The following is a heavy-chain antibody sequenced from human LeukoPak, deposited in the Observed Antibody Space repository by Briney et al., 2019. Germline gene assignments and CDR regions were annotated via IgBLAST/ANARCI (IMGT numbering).Heavy chain of an antibody. J-gene: IGHJ4*02. V-gene: IGHV4-30-2*01. D-gene: IGHD3-22*01. Sequence: SETLSLTCAVSGDSISSGGYSWSWIRQPPGKGLEWIGYISHTGGTHDNPSFSSRVSMSVDRSRNQFSLRLSSVTAADTAVYYCARGARYYFDTSGYFDYWGQGILVTVSS. CDR3: ARGARYYFDTSGYFDY. CDR2: ISHTGGT. CDR1: GDSISSGGYS.